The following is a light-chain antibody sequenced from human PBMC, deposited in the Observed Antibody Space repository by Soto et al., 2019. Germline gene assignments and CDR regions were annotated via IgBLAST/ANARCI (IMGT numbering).Light chain of an antibody. CDR1: QSLLHSNGRTY. V-gene: IGKV2D-29*01. J-gene: IGKJ1*01. CDR2: EVS. CDR3: MQSIQLPRT. Sequence: DLVMTQTPLSLSVPPGQPASISCKSSQSLLHSNGRTYLYWYLQKPGKPPQLLIHEVSNRFSGVPERFSGSGSGTDCTLKISRVEAGDVGVYYCMQSIQLPRTFGQGTKVEIK.